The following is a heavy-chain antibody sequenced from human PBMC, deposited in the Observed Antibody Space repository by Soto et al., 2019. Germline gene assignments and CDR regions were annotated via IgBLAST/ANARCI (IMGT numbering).Heavy chain of an antibody. CDR1: GFTFSSYA. J-gene: IGHJ6*02. CDR2: ISGSGGST. Sequence: EVQLLESGGGLVQPGRSLRLSCAASGFTFSSYAMSWVRQAPGKGLEWVSAISGSGGSTYYADSVKGRFTISRDNSKNTLYLQMNSLRAEDTAVYYCARNHRGGWEPEYYYYGIDVWGQGTTVTVSS. V-gene: IGHV3-23*01. CDR3: ARNHRGGWEPEYYYYGIDV. D-gene: IGHD1-26*01.